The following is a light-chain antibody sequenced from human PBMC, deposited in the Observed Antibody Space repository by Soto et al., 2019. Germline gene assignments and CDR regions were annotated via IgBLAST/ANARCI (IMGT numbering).Light chain of an antibody. V-gene: IGKV3-15*01. CDR3: QQYNNWPPIT. CDR1: QSVSSN. CDR2: DVS. J-gene: IGKJ5*01. Sequence: EIEMTQSPATLSVSPGDRATLSCRASQSVSSNLAWYQQKPGQSPRLLIYDVSTRATDIPARFSGSGSGTEFTLTISSLQSEDFAVYYCQQYNNWPPITFGQGTRLEIK.